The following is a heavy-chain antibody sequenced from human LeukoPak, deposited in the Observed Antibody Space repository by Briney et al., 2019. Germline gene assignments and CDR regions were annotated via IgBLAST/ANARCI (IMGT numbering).Heavy chain of an antibody. CDR3: ARGLRWDLTISGTSTFDY. D-gene: IGHD1-26*01. Sequence: PSETLSLTCTVSGGSISSYYWSWIRQTPWKGLEWIGEINHSGSTNYNPSLKSRVTISVDTSKNQFSLRLSSVTAADTAVYYCARGLRWDLTISGTSTFDYWGQGSLVTVSS. CDR1: GGSISSYY. CDR2: INHSGST. V-gene: IGHV4-34*01. J-gene: IGHJ4*02.